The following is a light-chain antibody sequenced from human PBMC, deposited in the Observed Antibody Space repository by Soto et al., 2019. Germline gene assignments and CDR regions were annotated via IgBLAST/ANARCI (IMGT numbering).Light chain of an antibody. J-gene: IGLJ1*01. Sequence: QSVLTQPPSASGSPGQSVTISCTGTSSDVGAYNYVSWYQQHPGKAPKLMIYEVSKRPSGVPDRFSGSKSGNTASLTVSGLQAEDEADYYCSSYAGSNNFFYFLGTGTKVTVL. V-gene: IGLV2-8*01. CDR1: SSDVGAYNY. CDR3: SSYAGSNNFFYF. CDR2: EVS.